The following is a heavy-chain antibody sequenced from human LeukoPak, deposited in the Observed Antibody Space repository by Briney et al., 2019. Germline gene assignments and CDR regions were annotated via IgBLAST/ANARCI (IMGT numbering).Heavy chain of an antibody. J-gene: IGHJ4*02. CDR1: GFTFSSYA. D-gene: IGHD2-15*01. Sequence: PGGSLRLSCAASGFTFSSYAISWVRQAPGKGLEWVSGISGSGGSGGRTCYADSVKGRFTISRDNSKNTLYLQMNSLRAEDTAVYYCARARGYIVGVFDYWGQGTLVTVSS. CDR3: ARARGYIVGVFDY. V-gene: IGHV3-23*01. CDR2: ISGSGGSGGRT.